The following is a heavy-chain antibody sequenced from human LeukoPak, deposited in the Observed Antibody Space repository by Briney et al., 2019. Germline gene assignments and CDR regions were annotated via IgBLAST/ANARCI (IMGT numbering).Heavy chain of an antibody. CDR3: ARRSSGSPPYYFGY. CDR2: INGDGSTT. D-gene: IGHD1-26*01. Sequence: GGSLRLSCAASGFGFSTSWMHWVRQAPGKGLVWVARINGDGSTTNYADSVQGRFTISRDTAKNTLFLQMNSLGAEDTAVYYCARRSSGSPPYYFGYWGQGTLVTVSS. CDR1: GFGFSTSW. V-gene: IGHV3-74*01. J-gene: IGHJ4*02.